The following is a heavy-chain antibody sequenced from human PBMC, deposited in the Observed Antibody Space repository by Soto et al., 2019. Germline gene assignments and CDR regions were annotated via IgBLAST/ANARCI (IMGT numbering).Heavy chain of an antibody. V-gene: IGHV3-23*01. Sequence: PGGSLRLSCAASGFTFSSYAMSWVRQASGKGLEWVSAISGSGGSTYYADSVKGRFTISRDNSKNTLYLQMNSLRAEDTAVYYCAKDTYHSSSWYSWGQGTLVTVSS. D-gene: IGHD6-13*01. CDR1: GFTFSSYA. J-gene: IGHJ4*02. CDR3: AKDTYHSSSWYS. CDR2: ISGSGGST.